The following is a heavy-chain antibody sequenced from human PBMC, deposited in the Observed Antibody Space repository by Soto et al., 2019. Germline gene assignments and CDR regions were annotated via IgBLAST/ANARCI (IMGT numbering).Heavy chain of an antibody. J-gene: IGHJ3*02. CDR1: GGSISSSSYY. V-gene: IGHV4-39*01. CDR3: ASRQQQLVLGAFDI. CDR2: IYYSGST. Sequence: QLQLQESGPGLVKPSETPSLTCTVSGGSISSSSYYWGWIRQPPGKGLEWIGSIYYSGSTYYNPSLKSRVTISVDTSKNQFSLKLSSVTAADTAVYYCASRQQQLVLGAFDIWGQGTMVTVSS. D-gene: IGHD6-13*01.